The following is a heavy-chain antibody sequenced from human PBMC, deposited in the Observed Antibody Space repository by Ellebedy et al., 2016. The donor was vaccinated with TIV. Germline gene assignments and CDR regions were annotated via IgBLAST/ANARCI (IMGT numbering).Heavy chain of an antibody. D-gene: IGHD3-3*01. CDR2: ISWNNNII. V-gene: IGHV3-9*01. CDR1: GFTFDYYA. CDR3: TKALRYLEVFDD. J-gene: IGHJ4*02. Sequence: GGSLRLSXVASGFTFDYYAMHWVRQSPGKGLEWVAGISWNNNIIGIADSVKGRFTISRDNAKNSLYLQMNNLRAEDTAFYYCTKALRYLEVFDDWGQGTLVTVSS.